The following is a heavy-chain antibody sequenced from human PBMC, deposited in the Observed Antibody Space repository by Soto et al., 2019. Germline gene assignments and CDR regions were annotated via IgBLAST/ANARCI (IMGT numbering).Heavy chain of an antibody. D-gene: IGHD3-3*01. J-gene: IGHJ4*02. CDR1: GFSFGTYW. V-gene: IGHV3-7*03. CDR3: ARDVGPITIFGEALSGYFDF. Sequence: LRLSCAVSGFSFGTYWMSWVRQAPGTGLEWLASIKQDGSDRYYLDSVKGRFTISRDNAKDSLSLQMNSLRGEDTAFYYCARDVGPITIFGEALSGYFDFWGQGTLVTVSS. CDR2: IKQDGSDR.